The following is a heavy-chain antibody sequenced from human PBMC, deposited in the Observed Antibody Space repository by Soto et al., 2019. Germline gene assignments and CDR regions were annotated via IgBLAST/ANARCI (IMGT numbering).Heavy chain of an antibody. CDR3: ARGTYHYDSSGYYGY. CDR1: GFTFSTYS. V-gene: IGHV3-21*01. CDR2: ISSSSSYI. D-gene: IGHD3-22*01. J-gene: IGHJ4*02. Sequence: EVQLVESGGGLVKPGGSLRLSCAASGFTFSTYSMNWVRQAPGKGLEWVSSISSSSSYIYYADSVKGRLTISRDNAKNSRYLQTNSLRAEDTAGYDCARGTYHYDSSGYYGYWGQGTLVTVSS.